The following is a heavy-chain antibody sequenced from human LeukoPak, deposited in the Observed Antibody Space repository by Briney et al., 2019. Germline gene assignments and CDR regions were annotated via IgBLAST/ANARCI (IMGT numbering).Heavy chain of an antibody. CDR1: GGSVTSTNW. Sequence: PSETLSLTCGVSGGSVTSTNWWTWVRQPPGKGLEWIGEVHLDGRTNYNPSLKSRLTMSVDLSENHISLKLTSVTAADTAVYYCARQRRACSGGTCYFDYWGQGTLVTVSS. V-gene: IGHV4-4*02. CDR3: ARQRRACSGGTCYFDY. D-gene: IGHD2-15*01. CDR2: VHLDGRT. J-gene: IGHJ4*02.